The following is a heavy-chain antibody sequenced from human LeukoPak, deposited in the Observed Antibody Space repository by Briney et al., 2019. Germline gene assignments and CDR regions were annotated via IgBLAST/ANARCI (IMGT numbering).Heavy chain of an antibody. D-gene: IGHD1-26*01. Sequence: SETLSLTCTVSGGSISSYYWSWIRQPPGKGLEWIAYIYYSGTTDYNPSLKSRVTISLDTSKSQFSLKLSSVTAADTAVYYCARHDPIVGTPDAFDIWGQGTMVTVSS. CDR3: ARHDPIVGTPDAFDI. CDR2: IYYSGTT. J-gene: IGHJ3*02. CDR1: GGSISSYY. V-gene: IGHV4-59*08.